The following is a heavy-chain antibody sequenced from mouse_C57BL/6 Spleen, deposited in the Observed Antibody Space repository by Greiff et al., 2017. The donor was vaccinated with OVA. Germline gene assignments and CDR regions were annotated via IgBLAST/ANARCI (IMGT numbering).Heavy chain of an antibody. CDR2: ISSGSSTI. CDR1: GFTFSDYG. J-gene: IGHJ4*01. V-gene: IGHV5-17*01. D-gene: IGHD1-1*01. Sequence: EVKLMESGGGLVKPGGSLKLSCAASGFTFSDYGMHWVRQAPEKGLEWVAYISSGSSTIYYADTVKGRFTISRDNAKNTLFLQMTSLRSEDTAMYYCARDYYGSSMDYWGQGTSVTVSS. CDR3: ARDYYGSSMDY.